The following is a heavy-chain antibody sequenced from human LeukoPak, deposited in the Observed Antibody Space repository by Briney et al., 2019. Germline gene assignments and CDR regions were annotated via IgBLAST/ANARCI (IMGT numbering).Heavy chain of an antibody. D-gene: IGHD3-9*01. Sequence: PSETLSLTCTVSGGSISVGGYFWNWIRQHPGKGLEWVGCIYYSGTTYYNPSLQSRVTISRDTSKNQFSLMLTPVTAADTAVYYCARPSDWPNAINIWGQGTIVTVSS. CDR2: IYYSGTT. CDR3: ARPSDWPNAINI. J-gene: IGHJ3*02. CDR1: GGSISVGGYF. V-gene: IGHV4-31*03.